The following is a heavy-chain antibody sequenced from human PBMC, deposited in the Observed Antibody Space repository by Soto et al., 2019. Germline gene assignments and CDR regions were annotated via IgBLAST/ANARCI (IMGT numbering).Heavy chain of an antibody. CDR3: AHNNYYGSGSVY. V-gene: IGHV2-5*02. J-gene: IGHJ4*02. CDR2: IYWDNDK. Sequence: QITLKESGPTLVKPTQTLTLTCAFSGFSLNTRGVGVGWIRQPPGEALEWLALIYWDNDKRYSPSLKSRLTITKDTPKNHVVRMMTDMDPVDTATYYCAHNNYYGSGSVYWGQGTLVTVSS. D-gene: IGHD3-10*01. CDR1: GFSLNTRGVG.